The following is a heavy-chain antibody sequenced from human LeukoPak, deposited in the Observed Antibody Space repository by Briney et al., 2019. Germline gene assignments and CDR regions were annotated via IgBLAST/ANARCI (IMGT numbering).Heavy chain of an antibody. Sequence: GGSLRLSCTASGFPLRSYGMQAGREAPGKRLEWGACIRHYENTQYSADPVKGRFTVSRDNSENRPLLEVISLSAQDRAVDSCAKENTCDGYRHFHYRGQGTLVTVSS. V-gene: IGHV3-30*02. CDR3: AKENTCDGYRHFHY. D-gene: IGHD5-24*01. CDR1: GFPLRSYG. CDR2: IRHYENTQ. J-gene: IGHJ4*02.